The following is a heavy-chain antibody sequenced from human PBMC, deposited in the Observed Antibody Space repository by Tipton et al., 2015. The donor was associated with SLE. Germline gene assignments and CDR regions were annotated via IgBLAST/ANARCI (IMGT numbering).Heavy chain of an antibody. V-gene: IGHV4-59*01. CDR1: GGSISSYY. Sequence: TLSLTCTVSGGSISSYYWSWIRQPPGKGLEWIGYIYYSGSTNYNPSLKSRVTISVDTSKNQFSLKLSSVTAADTAVYYCARDLGRSDMDVRGKGTTVTVSS. CDR2: IYYSGST. D-gene: IGHD3-10*01. CDR3: ARDLGRSDMDV. J-gene: IGHJ6*03.